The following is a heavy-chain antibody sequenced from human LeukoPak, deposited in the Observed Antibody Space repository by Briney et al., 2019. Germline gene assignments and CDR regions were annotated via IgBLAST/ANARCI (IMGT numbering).Heavy chain of an antibody. Sequence: QSGGSLRLSCEASGFNLGSSLMAWVRQAPGKGLEWVANIKPDGSEKHYVDSVKGRFTISRDNAKNSLYLQMNSLRAEDTAVYYCARDPNSGYSYSDYWGQGTLVTVSS. CDR3: ARDPNSGYSYSDY. J-gene: IGHJ4*02. D-gene: IGHD5-18*01. V-gene: IGHV3-7*01. CDR1: GFNLGSSL. CDR2: IKPDGSEK.